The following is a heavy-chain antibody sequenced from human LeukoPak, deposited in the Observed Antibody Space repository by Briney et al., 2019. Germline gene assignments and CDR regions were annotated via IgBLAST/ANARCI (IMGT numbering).Heavy chain of an antibody. D-gene: IGHD2-8*01. CDR3: ARDLRRYCTNGVCTIGY. CDR2: IIPIFGTA. V-gene: IGHV1-69*13. Sequence: ASVKVSCKASGYTFTSYGISWVRQAPGQGLEWMGGIIPIFGTANYAQKFQGRVTITADESTSTAYMELSSLRSEDTAVYYCARDLRRYCTNGVCTIGYWGQGTLVTVSS. J-gene: IGHJ4*02. CDR1: GYTFTSYG.